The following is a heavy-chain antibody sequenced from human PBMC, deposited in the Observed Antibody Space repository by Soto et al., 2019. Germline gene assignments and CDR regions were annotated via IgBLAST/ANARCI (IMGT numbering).Heavy chain of an antibody. CDR1: GYTFTSYG. V-gene: IGHV1-18*01. J-gene: IGHJ3*02. Sequence: ASVKVSCKASGYTFTSYGISWVRQAPGQGLEWMGWISAYNGNTNYAQKLQGRVTMTTDTSTSTAYMELRSLRSDDTALYYCSRVGALYGALQIHHAFDIWGQGTMVTVSS. CDR2: ISAYNGNT. CDR3: SRVGALYGALQIHHAFDI. D-gene: IGHD3-16*01.